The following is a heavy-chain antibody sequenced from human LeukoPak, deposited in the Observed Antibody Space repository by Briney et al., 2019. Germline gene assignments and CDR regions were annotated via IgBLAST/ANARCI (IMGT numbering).Heavy chain of an antibody. V-gene: IGHV3-48*01. CDR2: ISSSGSTI. D-gene: IGHD2-2*01. J-gene: IGHJ2*01. Sequence: GGSLRLSCAASGFTFRSYAMHWVRQAPGKGLEWVSYISSSGSTIYYADSVKGRFAISRDTSKNTLYLQMNSLRAEDTAFYYCARAPGYCDSSSCENWYFDLWGRGTLVTVSS. CDR1: GFTFRSYA. CDR3: ARAPGYCDSSSCENWYFDL.